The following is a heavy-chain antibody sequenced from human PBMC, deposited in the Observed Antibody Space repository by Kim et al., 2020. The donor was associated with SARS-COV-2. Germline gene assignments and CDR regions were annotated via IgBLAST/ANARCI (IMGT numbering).Heavy chain of an antibody. D-gene: IGHD3-10*01. J-gene: IGHJ4*02. Sequence: QKFQGRVTMTRNTSISTAYMELSSLRSEDTAVYYCARGAGFGELSPKNDYWGQGTLVTVSS. CDR3: ARGAGFGELSPKNDY. V-gene: IGHV1-8*01.